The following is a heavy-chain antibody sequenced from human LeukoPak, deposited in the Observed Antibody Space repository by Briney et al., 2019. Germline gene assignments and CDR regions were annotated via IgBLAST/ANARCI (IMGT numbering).Heavy chain of an antibody. V-gene: IGHV3-48*01. CDR2: ISGTSTTI. D-gene: IGHD4-17*01. CDR1: GFTFSVYS. CDR3: VRNDGDDAFDI. Sequence: GGSLRLSCAASGFTFSVYSMNWFRQAPGRGLEWVSYISGTSTTIYYKDSVKGRFTISRDNAKNSLYLHMTSLRVEDTAVYYCVRNDGDDAFDILGQGTMVTVSS. J-gene: IGHJ3*02.